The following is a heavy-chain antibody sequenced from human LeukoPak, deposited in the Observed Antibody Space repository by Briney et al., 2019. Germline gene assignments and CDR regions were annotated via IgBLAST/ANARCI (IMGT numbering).Heavy chain of an antibody. CDR2: INPNSGGT. D-gene: IGHD3-10*01. V-gene: IGHV1-2*02. CDR1: GCTFTGYY. J-gene: IGHJ5*02. Sequence: ASLKVSCKASGCTFTGYYMHWVRQAPGQGLEWLGWINPNSGGTNYAQKFQDRVTMTRDTSISTAYMELSSLTSDDSAVYYCAKNFFGSGSYVLVFDPWGQGTLVTVSS. CDR3: AKNFFGSGSYVLVFDP.